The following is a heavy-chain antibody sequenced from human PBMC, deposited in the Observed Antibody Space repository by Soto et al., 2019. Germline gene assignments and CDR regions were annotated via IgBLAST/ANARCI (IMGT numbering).Heavy chain of an antibody. CDR1: GLSFTTYG. V-gene: IGHV3-30*18. J-gene: IGHJ3*02. CDR3: AKGLLAIVGTTLPRDAFNI. CDR2: ISHDGSYK. D-gene: IGHD1-26*01. Sequence: GGSLRLSCAASGLSFTTYGMHWVRQAPGKGLEWVAVISHDGSYKYYGDAVKGRFTISRDTSKNAVYLEMNSLRPEDTAVYYCAKGLLAIVGTTLPRDAFNIWGQGTMVTVSS.